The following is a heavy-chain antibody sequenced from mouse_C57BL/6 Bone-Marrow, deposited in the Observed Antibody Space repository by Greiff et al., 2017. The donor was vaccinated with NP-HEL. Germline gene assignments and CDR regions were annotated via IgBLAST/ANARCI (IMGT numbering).Heavy chain of an antibody. CDR1: GYAFSSYW. CDR2: IYPGDGDT. CDR3: ARKITTVYYFDC. Sequence: QVHVKQSGAELVKPGASVKISCKASGYAFSSYWMNWVKQRPGKGLEWIGQIYPGDGDTNYNGKFKGKATLTADKSSSTAYMQLSSLTSEDSAVYVCARKITTVYYFDCWGQGTTLTVSS. D-gene: IGHD1-1*01. V-gene: IGHV1-80*01. J-gene: IGHJ2*01.